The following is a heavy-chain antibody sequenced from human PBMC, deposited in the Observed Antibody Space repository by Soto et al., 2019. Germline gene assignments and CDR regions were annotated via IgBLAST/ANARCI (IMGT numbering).Heavy chain of an antibody. CDR1: GFSLSTSGVG. D-gene: IGHD4-17*01. J-gene: IGHJ4*02. Sequence: QITLKESGPTLVKPTQTLTLTCTFSGFSLSTSGVGVGWIRQPPGKALEWLAVIYWDDYKHYSPSLKSRLTITKVTSQNQVVLTMTNMDPVDTATYYCAHKGYGDYPLDYWGQGTLLTVSS. CDR3: AHKGYGDYPLDY. CDR2: IYWDDYK. V-gene: IGHV2-5*02.